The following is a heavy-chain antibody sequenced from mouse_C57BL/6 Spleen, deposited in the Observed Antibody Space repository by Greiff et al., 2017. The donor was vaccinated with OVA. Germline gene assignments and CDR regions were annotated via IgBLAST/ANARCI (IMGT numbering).Heavy chain of an antibody. CDR3: ARGLRTPYGYFDV. D-gene: IGHD2-2*01. CDR1: GFNIKNTY. J-gene: IGHJ1*03. CDR2: IDPANGNT. Sequence: VHVKQSVAELVRPGASVKLSCTASGFNIKNTYMHWVKQRPEQGLEWIGRIDPANGNTKYAPKFQGKATITADPSSNTAYLQLSSLTSEDTAIYYCARGLRTPYGYFDVWGTGTTVTVSS. V-gene: IGHV14-3*01.